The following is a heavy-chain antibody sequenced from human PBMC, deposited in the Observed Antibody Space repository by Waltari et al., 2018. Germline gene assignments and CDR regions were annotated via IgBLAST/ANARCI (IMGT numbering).Heavy chain of an antibody. V-gene: IGHV3-23*01. Sequence: QLLESGGGLVQPGKSLRLSCVASGFTFSDHAMSWVRQRPGGGLEWFSSLSSSGHVSYYTASVKGRFVISRDNSKNTLFLHLNAVTVGDTAIFYCAKNATLGRARYFDLWGRGTLVTVSP. D-gene: IGHD2-2*01. J-gene: IGHJ2*01. CDR3: AKNATLGRARYFDL. CDR1: GFTFSDHA. CDR2: LSSSGHVS.